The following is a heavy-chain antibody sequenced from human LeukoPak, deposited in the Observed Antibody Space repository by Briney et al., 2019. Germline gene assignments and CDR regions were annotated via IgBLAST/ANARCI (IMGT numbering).Heavy chain of an antibody. CDR3: ASGATVWYSSSWYDFDY. Sequence: GASVKVSCKASGYTFTSYAMHWVRQAPGQRLEWMGWINAGNGNTKYSQKFQGRVTITRDTSISTAYMELSRLRSDDTAVYYCASGATVWYSSSWYDFDYWGQGTLVTVSS. V-gene: IGHV1-3*01. J-gene: IGHJ4*02. D-gene: IGHD6-13*01. CDR1: GYTFTSYA. CDR2: INAGNGNT.